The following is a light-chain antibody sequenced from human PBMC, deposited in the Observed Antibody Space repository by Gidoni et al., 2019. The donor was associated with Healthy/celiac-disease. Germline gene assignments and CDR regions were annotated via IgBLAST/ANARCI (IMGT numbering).Light chain of an antibody. J-gene: IGKJ5*01. V-gene: IGKV1-33*01. CDR3: QQYDNLPIT. Sequence: DIQMTHSPSSLSASVGDRVTITCQASQDISNYLNWYQQKPGKDPKLLIYDASNLEKGVPSRFSGSGSGTDFTFTISSLQPEDIATYYCQQYDNLPITFXXXTRLEIK. CDR2: DAS. CDR1: QDISNY.